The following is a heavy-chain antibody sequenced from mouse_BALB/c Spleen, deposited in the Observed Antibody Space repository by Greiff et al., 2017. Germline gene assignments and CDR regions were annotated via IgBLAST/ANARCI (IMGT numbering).Heavy chain of an antibody. J-gene: IGHJ1*01. CDR1: GFTFSSYA. CDR3: ARGYGSSINWYFDV. D-gene: IGHD1-1*01. V-gene: IGHV5-6-5*01. CDR2: ISSGGST. Sequence: EVHLVESGGGLVKPGGSLKLSCAASGFTFSSYAMSWVRQTPEKRLEWVASISSGGSTYYPDSVKGRFTISRDNARNILYLQMSSLRSEDTAMYYCARGYGSSINWYFDVWGAGTTVTVSS.